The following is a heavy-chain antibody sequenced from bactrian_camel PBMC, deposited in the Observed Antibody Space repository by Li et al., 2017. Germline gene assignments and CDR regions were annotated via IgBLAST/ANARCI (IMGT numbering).Heavy chain of an antibody. CDR3: AARGPYCYTKLSVRDFTY. J-gene: IGHJ6*01. D-gene: IGHD2*01. CDR2: IDNRGSA. V-gene: IGHV3S53*01. CDR1: ESIDKNVC. Sequence: HVQLVESGGGSVQAGGSLRISCVSSESIDKNVCMGWFRSAQGKEREGVAAIDNRGSATYTYAVQGRFTISKDSAKNTLYLQMNSLKPEDTAMYYCAARGPYCYTKLSVRDFTYWGQGTQVTVS.